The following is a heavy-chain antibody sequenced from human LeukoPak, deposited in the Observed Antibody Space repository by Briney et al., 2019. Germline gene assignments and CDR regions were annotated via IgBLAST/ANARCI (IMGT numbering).Heavy chain of an antibody. Sequence: SETLSLTCAVYGGSFSGYYWSWIRQPPGKGLEWIGEINHSGSTNYNPSLKSRVTISVDTSKNQFSLKLSSVTAADTAVYYCARGLRGWYYYDSSGYSHFDYWGQGTLVTVSS. J-gene: IGHJ4*02. V-gene: IGHV4-34*01. CDR1: GGSFSGYY. CDR2: INHSGST. D-gene: IGHD3-22*01. CDR3: ARGLRGWYYYDSSGYSHFDY.